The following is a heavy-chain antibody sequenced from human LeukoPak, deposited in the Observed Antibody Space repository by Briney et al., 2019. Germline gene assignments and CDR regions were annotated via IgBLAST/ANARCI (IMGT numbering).Heavy chain of an antibody. J-gene: IGHJ4*02. CDR3: ARHRWLQRSYYFDY. V-gene: IGHV4-39*01. CDR1: GGSISSSSYY. CDR2: IYYSGST. D-gene: IGHD5-24*01. Sequence: SETLSLTCTVSGGSISSSSYYWGWIRQPPGKGLEWIGGIYYSGSTYYNPSLKSRVTISVDTSKNQFSLKLSSVTAADTAVYYCARHRWLQRSYYFDYWGQGTLVTVSS.